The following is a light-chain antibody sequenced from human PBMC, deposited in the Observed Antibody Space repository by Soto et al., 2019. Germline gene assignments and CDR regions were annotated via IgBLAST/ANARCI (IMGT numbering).Light chain of an antibody. CDR2: DGT. CDR3: TSFTSGSTPYV. J-gene: IGLJ1*01. CDR1: SSDVGGYNY. V-gene: IGLV2-14*03. Sequence: QSALTQPASVSGSPGQSITISCAGTSSDVGGYNYVSWYQQLPGKAPQLVIYDGTHRPSGVSDRFSGSRSGNTASLTISGLQAEDEADYYCTSFTSGSTPYVLGTGTKLTVL.